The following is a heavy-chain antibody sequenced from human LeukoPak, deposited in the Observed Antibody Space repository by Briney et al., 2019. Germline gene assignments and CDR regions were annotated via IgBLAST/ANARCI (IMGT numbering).Heavy chain of an antibody. V-gene: IGHV4-59*01. CDR3: AREGGDYGGYFDY. CDR1: GGSFNTYY. J-gene: IGHJ4*02. CDR2: IYYSGST. D-gene: IGHD4-23*01. Sequence: SETLSLTCTVSGGSFNTYYWSWIRQPPGKGLEWLGYIYYSGSTNYNPSLKSRVTISVDTSKNQFSLKLSSVTAADTAVYYCAREGGDYGGYFDYWGQGTLVTVSS.